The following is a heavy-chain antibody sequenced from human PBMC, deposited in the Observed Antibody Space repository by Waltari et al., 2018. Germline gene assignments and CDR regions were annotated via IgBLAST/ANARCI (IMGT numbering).Heavy chain of an antibody. V-gene: IGHV4-4*02. CDR3: ARTPPLGYCTGGVCYEDVQKGHGMDV. J-gene: IGHJ6*02. D-gene: IGHD2-8*02. CDR1: GGSISSSNW. CDR2: IYHSGST. Sequence: QVQLQESGPGLVKPSGTLSLTCAVSGGSISSSNWWSWVRQPPGKGLEWIGDIYHSGSTNYNPSLKSRVTISVDKSKNQFSLKLSSVTAADTAVYYCARTPPLGYCTGGVCYEDVQKGHGMDVWGQGTTVTVSS.